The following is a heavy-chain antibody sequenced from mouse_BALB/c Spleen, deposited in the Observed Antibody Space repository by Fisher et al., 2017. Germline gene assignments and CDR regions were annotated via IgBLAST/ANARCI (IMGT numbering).Heavy chain of an antibody. V-gene: IGHV1-26*01. Sequence: KFKGKATLTVDKSSSTAYMELRSLTSEDSAVYYCARGNYYGSSSNWYFDVWGAGTTVTVSS. J-gene: IGHJ1*01. CDR3: ARGNYYGSSSNWYFDV. D-gene: IGHD1-1*01.